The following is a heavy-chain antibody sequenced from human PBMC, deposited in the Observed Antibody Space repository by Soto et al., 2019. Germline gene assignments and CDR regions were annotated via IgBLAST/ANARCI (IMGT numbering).Heavy chain of an antibody. CDR3: ARGPGGPDGPGDY. V-gene: IGHV1-3*01. D-gene: IGHD2-15*01. CDR1: GYTFTSYA. CDR2: INAGNGNT. J-gene: IGHJ4*02. Sequence: QVQLGQSGAEVKKPGASVKVSCKASGYTFTSYAMHWVRQAPGQRLEWMGWINAGNGNTKYSQKFQGRVTITRDTSASTAYMELSSLRSDDTAVYYCARGPGGPDGPGDYWGQGTLVTVSS.